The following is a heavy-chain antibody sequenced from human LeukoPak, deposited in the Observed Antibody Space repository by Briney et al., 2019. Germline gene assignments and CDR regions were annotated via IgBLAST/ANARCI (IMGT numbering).Heavy chain of an antibody. D-gene: IGHD3-22*01. CDR2: IYHSGST. J-gene: IGHJ5*02. Sequence: PSETLSLTCAVSGGSISSGGYSWSWIRQPPGKGLEWIGFIYHSGSTYYNPSLKSRVTISVDRSKNQFSLKLSSVTAADTAVYYCARMGVVVRNWFDPWGQGTLVTVSS. CDR3: ARMGVVVRNWFDP. CDR1: GGSISSGGYS. V-gene: IGHV4-30-2*01.